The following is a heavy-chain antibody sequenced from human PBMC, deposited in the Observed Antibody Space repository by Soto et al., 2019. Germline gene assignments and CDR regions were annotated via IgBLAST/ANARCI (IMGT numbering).Heavy chain of an antibody. CDR3: GRGQTAIDV. CDR2: IYYIVST. D-gene: IGHD5-18*01. V-gene: IGHV4-30-4*01. J-gene: IGHJ6*02. CDR1: GGTITRGDHF. Sequence: SETLSLTCSVSGGTITRGDHFWSWVRQSPGKGLEWLGYIYYIVSTYYNPSLKGRVMMTIDTSKHQFSLNLSSVTAADTAVFYCGRGQTAIDVWGQGTTVTVSS.